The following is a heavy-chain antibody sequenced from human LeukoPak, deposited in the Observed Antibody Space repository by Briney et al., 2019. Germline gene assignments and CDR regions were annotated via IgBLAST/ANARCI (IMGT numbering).Heavy chain of an antibody. Sequence: ASVKVSCKASGGTFSKYTISWVRQRPGQGLEWMGGITPLFGTANYAQKFQGRVTITADESTSTAYMELSSLRSEDTAVYYCAQTPQMWTKVGYFDYWGQGTLVTVSS. D-gene: IGHD4-23*01. CDR1: GGTFSKYT. J-gene: IGHJ4*02. CDR3: AQTPQMWTKVGYFDY. CDR2: ITPLFGTA. V-gene: IGHV1-69*13.